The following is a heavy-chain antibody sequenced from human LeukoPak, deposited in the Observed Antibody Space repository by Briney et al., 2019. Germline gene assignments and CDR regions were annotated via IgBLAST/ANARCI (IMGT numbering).Heavy chain of an antibody. Sequence: GGSLRLSCAAAGFTFSSNAMSWVRQPPGKGLEWVSGISGSGGSTYYADSVKGRFTISRDKSKNTLYLQMNSLRVEDTAVYYCAKLESPYKYYGMDVWGQGTTVTVS. V-gene: IGHV3-23*01. CDR3: AKLESPYKYYGMDV. D-gene: IGHD3-3*01. CDR2: ISGSGGST. J-gene: IGHJ6*02. CDR1: GFTFSSNA.